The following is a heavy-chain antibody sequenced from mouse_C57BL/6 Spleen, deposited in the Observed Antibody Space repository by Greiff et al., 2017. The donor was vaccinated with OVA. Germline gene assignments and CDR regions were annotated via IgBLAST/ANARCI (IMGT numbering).Heavy chain of an antibody. Sequence: QVQLQQSGAELVKPGASVKISCKASGYAFSSYWMNWVKQRPGQGLEWIGQIYPGGGGTNYNGKFKGKATLTADKSSSTAYMQLSSLTSEDSAVYFCARVTTVVASGYYYAMDYWGQGTSVTVSS. CDR2: IYPGGGGT. D-gene: IGHD1-1*01. V-gene: IGHV1-80*01. J-gene: IGHJ4*01. CDR1: GYAFSSYW. CDR3: ARVTTVVASGYYYAMDY.